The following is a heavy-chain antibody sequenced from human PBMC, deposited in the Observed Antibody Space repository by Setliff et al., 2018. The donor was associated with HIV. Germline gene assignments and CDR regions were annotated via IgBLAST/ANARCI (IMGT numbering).Heavy chain of an antibody. V-gene: IGHV4-4*08. D-gene: IGHD5-18*01. J-gene: IGHJ4*02. CDR3: GRLSDTAMASFDS. Sequence: LSLTCRVSGGSISSYHWSWIRQPPGKGLEWIGHIYKSGSANYSPSLKGRVTISADTSRNQFSLKLTSVTAADTAIYYCGRLSDTAMASFDSWGQGILVTVSS. CDR2: IYKSGSA. CDR1: GGSISSYH.